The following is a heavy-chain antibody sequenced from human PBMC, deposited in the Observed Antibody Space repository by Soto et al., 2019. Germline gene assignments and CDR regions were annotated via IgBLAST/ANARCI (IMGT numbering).Heavy chain of an antibody. CDR2: ISYDGSNK. V-gene: IGHV3-30-3*01. D-gene: IGHD6-13*01. J-gene: IGHJ4*02. CDR3: ARDEAAAGTGGENYFDY. CDR1: GFTFSSYA. Sequence: QVQLVESGGGVVQPGRSLRLSCAASGFTFSSYAMHWVRQAPGKGLEWVAVISYDGSNKYYADSVKGRFTISRDNSKNTLYLQMNSLRAEDTAVYYCARDEAAAGTGGENYFDYWGQGTLVTVSS.